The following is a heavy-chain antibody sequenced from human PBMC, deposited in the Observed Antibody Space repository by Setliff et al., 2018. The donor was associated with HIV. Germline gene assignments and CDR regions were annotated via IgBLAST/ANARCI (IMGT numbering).Heavy chain of an antibody. D-gene: IGHD3-10*01. V-gene: IGHV1-3*01. J-gene: IGHJ4*02. CDR3: ARDKTSRYYYTGSAYSDYFDF. Sequence: ASVKVSCKASGYSLTKYALHWVRQAPGQRLEWMGWINANKGNTKYSQKFQGRVTITWDTSASAAYMELSSLRSEDTAVYYCARDKTSRYYYTGSAYSDYFDFWGQGKLVTVSA. CDR1: GYSLTKYA. CDR2: INANKGNT.